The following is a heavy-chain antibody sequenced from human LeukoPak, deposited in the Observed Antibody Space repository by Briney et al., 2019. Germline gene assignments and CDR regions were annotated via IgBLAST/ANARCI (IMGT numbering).Heavy chain of an antibody. CDR2: INPNSGGT. Sequence: ASVKVSCKASGYTVTGYYMHWVRQAPGQGLEWMGRINPNSGGTNYAQKFQGRVTMTRDTSISTAYMELSRLRSDDTAVYYCARQTTVTTEGYYYGMDVWGQGTTVTVSS. D-gene: IGHD4-17*01. CDR1: GYTVTGYY. CDR3: ARQTTVTTEGYYYGMDV. V-gene: IGHV1-2*06. J-gene: IGHJ6*02.